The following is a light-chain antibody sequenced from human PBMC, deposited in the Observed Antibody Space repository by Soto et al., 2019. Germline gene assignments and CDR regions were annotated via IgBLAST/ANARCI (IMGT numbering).Light chain of an antibody. Sequence: IQMTQSPSSLSASVGDRVTITCRASQGIRNNLGWYQQKPGKAPKLLIYAASTLHSGVPSRFSGRGSGTDFTLTISSLQPQDFATYYCLQDYNYPYTFGQGTKLEIK. CDR3: LQDYNYPYT. V-gene: IGKV1-6*01. CDR2: AAS. CDR1: QGIRNN. J-gene: IGKJ2*01.